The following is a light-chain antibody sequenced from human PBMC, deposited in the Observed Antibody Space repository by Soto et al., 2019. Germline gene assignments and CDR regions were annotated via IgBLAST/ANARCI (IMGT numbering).Light chain of an antibody. CDR1: QSISTW. Sequence: DIQMTQSPSTLSASVGDRVTNTCRASQSISTWLAWYQQKPGKAPKLLIYKASNLESWVPSRFSGSGSGTEFTLTISGLQPDDFATYYCQQYSGYLLTFGGGTKV. CDR3: QQYSGYLLT. CDR2: KAS. J-gene: IGKJ4*01. V-gene: IGKV1-5*03.